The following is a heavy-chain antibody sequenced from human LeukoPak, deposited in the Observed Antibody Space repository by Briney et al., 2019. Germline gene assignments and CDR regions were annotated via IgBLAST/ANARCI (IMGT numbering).Heavy chain of an antibody. V-gene: IGHV4-39*01. CDR1: GGSISSGDYY. Sequence: PSETLSLTCTVTGGSISSGDYYWSWLRQPPGKGLEWIASIYSGGMTFYSPSLKSRLTISADTSRNHFSLRLSSVTAADTALHXCARHXDXPTAYFDSWGQGSLVTVSS. CDR3: ARHXDXPTAYFDS. CDR2: IYSGGMT. J-gene: IGHJ4*02.